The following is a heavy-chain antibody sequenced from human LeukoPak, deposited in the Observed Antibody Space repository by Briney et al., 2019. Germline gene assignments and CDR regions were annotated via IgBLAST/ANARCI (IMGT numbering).Heavy chain of an antibody. J-gene: IGHJ4*02. Sequence: PGGSLRLSCAASGFAFTSQAMGWVRRAPGKGLEWVSVISDSGSITYYADSVKGRFTISTANTKNTLFLQMISLRAQDTAVYYFAKDARRSSGWYFFDYWGQGTLGTVSS. D-gene: IGHD6-19*01. CDR1: GFAFTSQA. CDR3: AKDARRSSGWYFFDY. CDR2: ISDSGSIT. V-gene: IGHV3-23*01.